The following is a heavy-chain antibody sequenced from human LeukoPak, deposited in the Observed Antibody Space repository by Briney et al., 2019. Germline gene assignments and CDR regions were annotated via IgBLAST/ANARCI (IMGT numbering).Heavy chain of an antibody. CDR2: ISYDESNK. J-gene: IGHJ4*02. V-gene: IGHV3-30-3*01. Sequence: GGSLRLSCAASGFTFSSYTMHWVRQAPGKGLEWVAVISYDESNKYYADSVKGRFTISRDNSKNTLYLQMNSLRAEDTAVYYCTRAPIGAAGPFDFWGQGTLVTVSS. D-gene: IGHD6-13*01. CDR3: TRAPIGAAGPFDF. CDR1: GFTFSSYT.